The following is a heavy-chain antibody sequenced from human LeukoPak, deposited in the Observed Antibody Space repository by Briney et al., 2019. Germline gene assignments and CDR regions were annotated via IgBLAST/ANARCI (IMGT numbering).Heavy chain of an antibody. Sequence: SETLSLTCTVSGGSVSSGSYYWSWIRQPPGKGLEWIGYIYYSGSTNYNPSLKSRVTISVDTSKNQFSLKLSSVTAADTAVYYCARGLIGYSSSWYSTYYFDYWGQGTLVTVSS. CDR2: IYYSGST. D-gene: IGHD6-13*01. CDR1: GGSVSSGSYY. CDR3: ARGLIGYSSSWYSTYYFDY. J-gene: IGHJ4*02. V-gene: IGHV4-61*01.